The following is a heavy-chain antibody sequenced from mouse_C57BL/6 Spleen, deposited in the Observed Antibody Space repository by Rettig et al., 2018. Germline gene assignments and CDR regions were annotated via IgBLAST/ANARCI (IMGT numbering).Heavy chain of an antibody. J-gene: IGHJ2*01. CDR2: IDPSDSYT. CDR3: ANRVFDD. V-gene: IGHV1-50*01. Sequence: KASGYTFTSYWMQWVKQRPGQGLEWIGEIDPSDSYTTYNPKFKGKAPLTVDTSSSTAYMQLSSLTSEDSAVYYCANRVFDDWGQGTTLTVSS. CDR1: GYTFTSYW.